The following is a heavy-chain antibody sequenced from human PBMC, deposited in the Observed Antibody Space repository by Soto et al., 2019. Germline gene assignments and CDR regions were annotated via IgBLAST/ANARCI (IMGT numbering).Heavy chain of an antibody. CDR3: ASGKYILNVPESLDY. CDR2: MNPNSDNT. CDR1: GYTFTSYD. J-gene: IGHJ4*02. Sequence: QVQLVQSGAEVRKPGASVKVSCKASGYTFTSYDINWLRQTTGEGLVWMGWMNPNSDNTIYAPKFQGRVTMTRNTSTNTAYMELRSLTSDDTAVYYCASGKYILNVPESLDYWGQGTLVTVSS. D-gene: IGHD6-6*01. V-gene: IGHV1-8*01.